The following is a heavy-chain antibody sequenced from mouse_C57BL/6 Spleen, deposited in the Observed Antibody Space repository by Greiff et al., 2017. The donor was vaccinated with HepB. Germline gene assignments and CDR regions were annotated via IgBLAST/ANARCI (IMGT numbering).Heavy chain of an antibody. Sequence: QVHVKQSGAELARPGASVKLSCKASGYTFTSYGISWVKQRTGQGLEWIGEIYPRSGNTYYNEKFKGKATLTADKSSSTAYMELRSLTSEDSAVYFCARETTVVAKDFDYWGQGTTLTVSS. CDR2: IYPRSGNT. CDR1: GYTFTSYG. CDR3: ARETTVVAKDFDY. J-gene: IGHJ2*01. D-gene: IGHD1-1*01. V-gene: IGHV1-81*01.